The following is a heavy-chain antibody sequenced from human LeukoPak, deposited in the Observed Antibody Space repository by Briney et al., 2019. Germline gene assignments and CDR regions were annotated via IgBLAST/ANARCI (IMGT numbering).Heavy chain of an antibody. CDR2: IYTSGST. Sequence: SETLSLTCTVSGGSISSGSYYWSWIRQPAGKGLEWIGRIYTSGSTNYNPSLKSRVTISVDTSKNQFSLKLGSVTAADTAVYYCATTLEMATTRQDYWGQGTLVTVSS. CDR3: ATTLEMATTRQDY. CDR1: GGSISSGSYY. D-gene: IGHD5-24*01. J-gene: IGHJ4*02. V-gene: IGHV4-61*02.